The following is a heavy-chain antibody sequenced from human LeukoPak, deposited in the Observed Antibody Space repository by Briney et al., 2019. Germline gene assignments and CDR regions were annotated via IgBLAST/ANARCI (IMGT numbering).Heavy chain of an antibody. V-gene: IGHV3-21*01. CDR1: GFTFSSYS. J-gene: IGHJ3*02. CDR3: ARDVRCRIAAADTCGAFDI. Sequence: GGSLRLSCAASGFTFSSYSMNWVRQAPGKGLEWVSSISSSSSYIYYADSVKGRFTISRDNAKNSLYLQMNSLRAEDTAVYYCARDVRCRIAAADTCGAFDIWGQGTMVTVSS. D-gene: IGHD6-13*01. CDR2: ISSSSSYI.